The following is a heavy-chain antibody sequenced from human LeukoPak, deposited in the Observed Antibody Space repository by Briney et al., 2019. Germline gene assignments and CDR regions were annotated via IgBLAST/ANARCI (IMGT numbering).Heavy chain of an antibody. J-gene: IGHJ4*02. CDR1: GFTFSSYA. CDR2: IRGSGGST. CDR3: AKVGTTLGDY. D-gene: IGHD1-1*01. Sequence: GCLLLSCAASGFTFSSYAMSWVRHAPRKGREWVSAIRGSGGSTYYADSVKSRFTISRDNSKNTLYLQMNSLRAEDTAVYYCAKVGTTLGDYWGQGTLVTVSS. V-gene: IGHV3-23*01.